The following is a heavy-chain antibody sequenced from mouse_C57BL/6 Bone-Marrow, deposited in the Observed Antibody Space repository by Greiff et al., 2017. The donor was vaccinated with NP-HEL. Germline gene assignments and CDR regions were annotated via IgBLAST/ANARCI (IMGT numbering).Heavy chain of an antibody. Sequence: VQLQESGPELVKPGASVKISCKASGYAFSSSWMNWVKQRPGKGLEWIGRIYPGDGDTNYNGKFKGKATLTADKSSSTAYMQLSSLTSEDSAVYFCATSNHAMDYWGQGTSVTVSS. CDR2: IYPGDGDT. CDR3: ATSNHAMDY. CDR1: GYAFSSSW. V-gene: IGHV1-82*01. D-gene: IGHD2-5*01. J-gene: IGHJ4*01.